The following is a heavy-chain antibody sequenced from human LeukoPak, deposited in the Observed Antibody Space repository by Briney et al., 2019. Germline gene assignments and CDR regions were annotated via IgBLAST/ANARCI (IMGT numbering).Heavy chain of an antibody. CDR2: IIPIFGTA. Sequence: GASVKVSCKASGGTFSSYAISWVRQAPGQGLEWMGGIIPIFGTANYAQKFQGRVTITADESTSTAYMELSSLRSEDTAVYYCAREMATIRSIFDYWGQGTLVTVSS. V-gene: IGHV1-69*13. J-gene: IGHJ4*02. CDR3: AREMATIRSIFDY. CDR1: GGTFSSYA. D-gene: IGHD5-24*01.